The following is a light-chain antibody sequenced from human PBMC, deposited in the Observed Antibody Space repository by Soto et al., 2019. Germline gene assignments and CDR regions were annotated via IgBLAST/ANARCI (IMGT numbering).Light chain of an antibody. CDR3: SSYAGSNNLI. CDR1: CSDLGAYDF. Sequence: QSVLTQPPSASGSPGQSVTISCTGTCSDLGAYDFVSWYQQHPGTAPKLMIYEVSKRPSGVPDRFSGSKSGNTASLTVTGLQAEDEADYYCSSYAGSNNLIFGGGTKLTVL. J-gene: IGLJ2*01. V-gene: IGLV2-8*01. CDR2: EVS.